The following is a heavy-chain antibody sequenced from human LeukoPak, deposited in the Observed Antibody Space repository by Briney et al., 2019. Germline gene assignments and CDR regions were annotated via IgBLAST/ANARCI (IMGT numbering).Heavy chain of an antibody. CDR2: INSDGSST. Sequence: GGSLRLSCAASGFTFSSYWMHWVRQAPGKGLVWVSRINSDGSSTSYADSVKGRFTISRDNAKNTLYLQMNSLRAEDTAVYFCARVTPWGDYPPYAMDVWGQGTTVAVSS. CDR3: ARVTPWGDYPPYAMDV. CDR1: GFTFSSYW. V-gene: IGHV3-74*01. D-gene: IGHD5-12*01. J-gene: IGHJ6*02.